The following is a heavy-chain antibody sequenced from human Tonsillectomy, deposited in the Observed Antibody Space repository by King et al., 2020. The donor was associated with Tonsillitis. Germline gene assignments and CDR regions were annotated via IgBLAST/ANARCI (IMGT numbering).Heavy chain of an antibody. CDR1: GFNFTNFA. Sequence: VQLVESGGGLVHPGGSLRLSCATSGFNFTNFAMSWVRQAPGKGLQGVSAIIGAGNCWCETSSASVKGRLTISRDNSKNMVLLQMNSLRADDTAVYYCARLPGTTGYRYFEYWGQGTLVTVSS. CDR3: ARLPGTTGYRYFEY. D-gene: IGHD1-1*01. J-gene: IGHJ4*02. CDR2: IIGAGNCWCE. V-gene: IGHV3-23*04.